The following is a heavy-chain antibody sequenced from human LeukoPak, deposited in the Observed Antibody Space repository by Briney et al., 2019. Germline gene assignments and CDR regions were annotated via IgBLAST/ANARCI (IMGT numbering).Heavy chain of an antibody. CDR3: ARGNNRQVGGTSF. CDR1: GYTFSNFG. D-gene: IGHD1-26*01. Sequence: ASVKVSCKASGYTFSNFGMSWVRQAPGQGLEWMGWISAYSGNTSYAQKFQDRVTMTTDTSTSTAHMELRSLRSDDTAVYYCARGNNRQVGGTSFWGQGTLVTVSS. V-gene: IGHV1-18*01. CDR2: ISAYSGNT. J-gene: IGHJ4*02.